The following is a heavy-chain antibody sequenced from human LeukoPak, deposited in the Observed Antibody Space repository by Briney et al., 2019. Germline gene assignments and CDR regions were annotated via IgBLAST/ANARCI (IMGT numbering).Heavy chain of an antibody. J-gene: IGHJ4*02. D-gene: IGHD3-3*01. CDR3: ARSSGYYTCYFDY. Sequence: GGSLRLSCAASGFTVSSNYMSWVRQAPGKGLEWVSVIYSGGSTYYADSVKGRFTSSRDNSKNTLYLQMNSLRAEDTTVYYCARSSGYYTCYFDYWGQGTLVTVSS. CDR2: IYSGGST. V-gene: IGHV3-53*01. CDR1: GFTVSSNY.